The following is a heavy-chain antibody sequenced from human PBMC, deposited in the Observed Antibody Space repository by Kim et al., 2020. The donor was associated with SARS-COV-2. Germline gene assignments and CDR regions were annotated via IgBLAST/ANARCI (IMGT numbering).Heavy chain of an antibody. Sequence: GTANDAPKFQGRVTITADESTSTAYMELSSLRSEDTAVYYCARDDAAAGDYWGQGTLVTVSS. J-gene: IGHJ4*02. CDR3: ARDDAAAGDY. V-gene: IGHV1-69*01. D-gene: IGHD6-13*01. CDR2: GTA.